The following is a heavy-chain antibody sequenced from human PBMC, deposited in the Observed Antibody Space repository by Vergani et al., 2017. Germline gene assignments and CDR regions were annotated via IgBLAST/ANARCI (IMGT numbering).Heavy chain of an antibody. D-gene: IGHD3-22*01. Sequence: QVQLVESGGGVVQPGRSLRLSCVASGFAFRTYGMHWVRQAPGKGLEWVAIIWYDGSNTCYADSVKGRFTVSRDNSRNTLFLQMNSLRVEDTAVYYCARSRYDSSGFSTIFRYWGQGTRVTVS. CDR1: GFAFRTYG. CDR3: ARSRYDSSGFSTIFRY. CDR2: IWYDGSNT. J-gene: IGHJ4*02. V-gene: IGHV3-33*01.